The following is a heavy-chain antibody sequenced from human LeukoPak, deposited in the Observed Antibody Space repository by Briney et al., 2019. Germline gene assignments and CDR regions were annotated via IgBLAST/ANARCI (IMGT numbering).Heavy chain of an antibody. CDR1: GGSIYSYY. D-gene: IGHD5-24*01. J-gene: IGHJ3*02. CDR3: AREVEMATTSAFDI. Sequence: SETLSLTCTVSGGSIYSYYWRWIRQPPGKGLEWIGNIYHSGNSNFIPSYNPSLKSRVTISVDTSKNQFSLKLSSVTAADTAVYYCAREVEMATTSAFDIWGQGTMVTVSS. V-gene: IGHV4-59*01. CDR2: IYHSGNS.